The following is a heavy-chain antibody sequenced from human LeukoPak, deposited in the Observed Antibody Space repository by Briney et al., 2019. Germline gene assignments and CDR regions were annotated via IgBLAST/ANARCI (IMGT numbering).Heavy chain of an antibody. CDR3: ARVGVAGFDY. J-gene: IGHJ4*02. Sequence: GGSLRLFCAASGFTIDDYWMSWVRQAPGKGLEWVANIKEDVSDKYYVDSVKGRFTISRDNAKNSLYLQMSRLRAEDTAVYYCARVGVAGFDYWGQGILVTVSS. V-gene: IGHV3-7*03. CDR1: GFTIDDYW. D-gene: IGHD3-3*01. CDR2: IKEDVSDK.